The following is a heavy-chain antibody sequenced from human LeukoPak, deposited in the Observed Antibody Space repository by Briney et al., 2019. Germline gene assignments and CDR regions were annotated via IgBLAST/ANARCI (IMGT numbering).Heavy chain of an antibody. CDR2: IYYSGST. J-gene: IGHJ4*02. D-gene: IGHD4-17*01. Sequence: PSETLSLTCTVSGGSISSSSYYWGWIRQPPGKGLEWIGSIYYSGSTYYNPSLKSRATISVDTSKNQFSLKLSSVTAADTAVYYCARQTSTVTMYYFDYWGQGTLVTVSS. V-gene: IGHV4-39*01. CDR1: GGSISSSSYY. CDR3: ARQTSTVTMYYFDY.